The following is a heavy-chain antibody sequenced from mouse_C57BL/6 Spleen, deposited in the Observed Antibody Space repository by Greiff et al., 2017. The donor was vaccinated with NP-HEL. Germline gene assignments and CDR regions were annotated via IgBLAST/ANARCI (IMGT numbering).Heavy chain of an antibody. Sequence: QVQLQQPGAELVRPGSSVKLSCKASGYTFTSYWMHWVKQRPIQGLEWIGNIDPSDSETHYNQKFKDKATLTVDKSSSTAYMKLSSLTSEDSAVYYCARNQDYGSSYVGYFDYWGQGTTLTVSS. V-gene: IGHV1-52*01. CDR2: IDPSDSET. CDR1: GYTFTSYW. J-gene: IGHJ2*01. D-gene: IGHD1-1*01. CDR3: ARNQDYGSSYVGYFDY.